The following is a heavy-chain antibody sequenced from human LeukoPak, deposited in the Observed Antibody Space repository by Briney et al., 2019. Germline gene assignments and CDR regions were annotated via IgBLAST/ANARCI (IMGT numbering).Heavy chain of an antibody. CDR1: GDSSSSYY. D-gene: IGHD5-12*01. CDR2: IHSSGRT. J-gene: IGHJ4*02. V-gene: IGHV4-59*01. Sequence: PSETLSLTCTVSGDSSSSYYWSWIRQPPGKTLEWIGYIHSSGRTNYNPSLKSRVTMSVDTSKNQFSLKLSSVTAADTAVYYCVRGGGYLPDYWGQGTLVTASS. CDR3: VRGGGYLPDY.